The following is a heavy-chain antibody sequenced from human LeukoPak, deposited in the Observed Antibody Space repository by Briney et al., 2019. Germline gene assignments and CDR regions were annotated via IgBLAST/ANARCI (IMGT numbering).Heavy chain of an antibody. V-gene: IGHV1-8*01. Sequence: GASVKVSCKASGYTFTSYDINWARQATGQGLEWMGWMNPNSGNTGYAQKFQGRVTMTRNTSISTAYMELSSLRSEDTAVYYCARRPFLGYYYYYGMDVWGQGTTVTVSS. CDR3: ARRPFLGYYYYYGMDV. D-gene: IGHD3-3*02. CDR1: GYTFTSYD. CDR2: MNPNSGNT. J-gene: IGHJ6*02.